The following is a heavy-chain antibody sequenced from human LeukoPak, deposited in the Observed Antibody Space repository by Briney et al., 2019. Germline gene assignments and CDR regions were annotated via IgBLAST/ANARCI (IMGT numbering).Heavy chain of an antibody. CDR3: ATDHSMANTAWWFDP. CDR1: GYTFTNYY. J-gene: IGHJ5*02. D-gene: IGHD5-24*01. Sequence: ASVKVSCKASGYTFTNYYMHWVRQAPGQGLEWMGIINPSDGSTTYAQKFQGRVTMSRDTSTSTVYMELSSLRSEDTAFYYCATDHSMANTAWWFDPWGQGTLVTVSS. V-gene: IGHV1-46*01. CDR2: INPSDGST.